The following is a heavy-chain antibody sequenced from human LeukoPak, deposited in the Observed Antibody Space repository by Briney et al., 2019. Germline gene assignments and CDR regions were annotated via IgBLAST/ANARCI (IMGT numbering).Heavy chain of an antibody. Sequence: GGSLRLSCAASGVTFSSYWTSWVRQAPGKGLERVANIKQDGSERYYVDSVKGLFTISRDNAKTSQYLQMSSRRAENTAVYYCANHARRTGCYFDIWGQGNLVTVSS. CDR3: ANHARRTGCYFDI. J-gene: IGHJ4*02. CDR1: GVTFSSYW. CDR2: IKQDGSER. V-gene: IGHV3-7*01.